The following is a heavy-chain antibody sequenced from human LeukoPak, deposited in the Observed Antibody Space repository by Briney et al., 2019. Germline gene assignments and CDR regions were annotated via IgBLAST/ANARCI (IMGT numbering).Heavy chain of an antibody. D-gene: IGHD3-3*01. CDR1: GGSISSGGYY. J-gene: IGHJ4*02. Sequence: PSQTLSLTCTVFGGSISSGGYYWSWIRQHPGKGLEWIGYIYYSGSTYYNPSLKSRVTISVDTSKNQFSLKLSSVTAADTAVYYCARDKHRVIDYWGQGTLVTVSS. CDR3: ARDKHRVIDY. CDR2: IYYSGST. V-gene: IGHV4-31*03.